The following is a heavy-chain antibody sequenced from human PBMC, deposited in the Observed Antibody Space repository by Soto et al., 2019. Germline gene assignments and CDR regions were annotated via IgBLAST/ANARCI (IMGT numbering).Heavy chain of an antibody. CDR2: IIPLLDIA. Sequence: QVQLVQSGAEVKKPGSSVKVSCKASGVTFTNDIITWVRQAPGQGLEWMGRIIPLLDIANYAQKFQGSVTTTADKSTSTAYLELNSLRSEDTAVYSCVRDSPIGSTYSGYDGIDYWGQGTLVTVSS. CDR3: VRDSPIGSTYSGYDGIDY. CDR1: GVTFTNDI. D-gene: IGHD5-12*01. J-gene: IGHJ4*02. V-gene: IGHV1-69*08.